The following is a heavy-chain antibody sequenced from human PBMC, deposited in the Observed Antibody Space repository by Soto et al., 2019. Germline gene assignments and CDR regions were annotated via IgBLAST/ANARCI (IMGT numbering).Heavy chain of an antibody. CDR1: GYSINTDYY. V-gene: IGHV4-38-2*01. CDR2: IWHSGST. Sequence: SETLSLTCAVSGYSINTDYYWGWIRQPPGKGLEWIGSIWHSGSTYYNPSLKSRVTISLDMSKNQFSLRLSSVTAADTAVYYCARTGTYHSFWSGDYCGQGTQVTVSS. J-gene: IGHJ4*02. D-gene: IGHD3-3*01. CDR3: ARTGTYHSFWSGDY.